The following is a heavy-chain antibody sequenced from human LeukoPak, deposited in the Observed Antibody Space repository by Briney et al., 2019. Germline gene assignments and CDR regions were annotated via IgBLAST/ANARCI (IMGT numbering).Heavy chain of an antibody. V-gene: IGHV4-59*01. J-gene: IGHJ6*03. CDR3: ARGPHSSSSFYYYYMDV. D-gene: IGHD6-6*01. CDR1: GGSISSYY. Sequence: SETLSLTCTVSGGSISSYYWSWIRQPPGKGLEWIGYIYYSGSTNYNPSLKSRVTISVDTSKNQFSLKLSSVTAADTAVYYCARGPHSSSSFYYYYMDVWGKGTTVTVSS. CDR2: IYYSGST.